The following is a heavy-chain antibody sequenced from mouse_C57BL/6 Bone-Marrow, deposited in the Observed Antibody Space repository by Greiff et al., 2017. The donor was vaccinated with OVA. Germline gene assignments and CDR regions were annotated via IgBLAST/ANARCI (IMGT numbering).Heavy chain of an antibody. J-gene: IGHJ3*01. CDR3: ARGVSAWFAY. V-gene: IGHV3-6*01. CDR1: GYSITSGYY. Sequence: VQLQQSGPGLVKPSQSLSLTCSVTGYSITSGYYWNWIRQFPGNKLEWMGYISYDGSNNYNPSLKTRISITRDTSKNQFFLKLNSVTTEDTATYYCARGVSAWFAYWGQGTLVTVSA. CDR2: ISYDGSN.